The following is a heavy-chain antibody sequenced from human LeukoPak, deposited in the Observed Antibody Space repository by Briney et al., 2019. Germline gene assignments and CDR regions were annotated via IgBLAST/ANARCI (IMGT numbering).Heavy chain of an antibody. J-gene: IGHJ5*02. CDR2: ISSSGSTI. CDR1: GFTFSDYY. Sequence: PGGSLRLSCAASGFTFSDYYMSWIRQAPGKGLEWVSYISSSGSTIYYADSVKGRFTISRDNAKNSLYLQMNSLRAEDTAVYYCAREARYCSSTSCYPIDPWGQGTLVTVSS. CDR3: AREARYCSSTSCYPIDP. V-gene: IGHV3-11*04. D-gene: IGHD2-2*01.